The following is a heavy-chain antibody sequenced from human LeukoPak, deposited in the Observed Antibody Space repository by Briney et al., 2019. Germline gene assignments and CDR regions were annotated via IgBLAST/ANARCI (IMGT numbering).Heavy chain of an antibody. V-gene: IGHV3-30*02. CDR3: ERDLMWGFDY. Sequence: GGSLRLSCAASGFTFSGHAMHWVRQTPGVGLEWVALIGNDGRDQHYSESVRGRFTLSRDNSKNTLFLQLNSLRPEDTALYLCERDLMWGFDYWGQGTLVTVSS. D-gene: IGHD7-27*01. CDR1: GFTFSGHA. J-gene: IGHJ4*02. CDR2: IGNDGRDQ.